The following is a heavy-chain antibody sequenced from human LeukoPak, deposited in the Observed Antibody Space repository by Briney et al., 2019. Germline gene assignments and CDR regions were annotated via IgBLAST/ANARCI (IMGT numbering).Heavy chain of an antibody. J-gene: IGHJ4*02. Sequence: GGSLRLSCAASGFTFSSYAMSRVRQAPGKGLEWVSAISGSGGSTYYADSVKGRFTISRDNSKNTLYLQMNSLRAEDTAVYYCAKGVYSSSWSIPPFDYWGQGTLVTVSS. D-gene: IGHD6-13*01. CDR1: GFTFSSYA. CDR2: ISGSGGST. CDR3: AKGVYSSSWSIPPFDY. V-gene: IGHV3-23*01.